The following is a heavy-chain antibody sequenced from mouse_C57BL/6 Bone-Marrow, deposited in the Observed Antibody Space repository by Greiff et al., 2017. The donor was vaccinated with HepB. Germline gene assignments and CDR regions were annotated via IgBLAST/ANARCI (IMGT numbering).Heavy chain of an antibody. Sequence: QVQLQQSGAELVRPGTSVKLSCKASGYTFTSYWMHWVKQRPGQGLEWIGVIDPSDSYNNYNQKFKGKATLTVDTSSSTAYMQLSSLTSEDSAVYYCAREDYYGSSLGFAYWGQGTLVTVSA. D-gene: IGHD1-1*01. CDR2: IDPSDSYN. CDR1: GYTFTSYW. CDR3: AREDYYGSSLGFAY. J-gene: IGHJ3*01. V-gene: IGHV1-59*01.